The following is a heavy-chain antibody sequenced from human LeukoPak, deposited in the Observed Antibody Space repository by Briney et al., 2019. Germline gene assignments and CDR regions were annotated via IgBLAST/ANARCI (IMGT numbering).Heavy chain of an antibody. J-gene: IGHJ1*01. CDR3: ARGYYYDSSGYYSPYFQH. V-gene: IGHV3-48*03. CDR1: GFTFSSYE. D-gene: IGHD3-22*01. CDR2: ISSTGTNI. Sequence: GGSLRLSCAASGFTFSSYEMNWVRQAPGEGLEWLSYISSTGTNIYYADSVKGRFTISRDNAKNSLYLQMNSLRAEDTAVYYCARGYYYDSSGYYSPYFQHWGQGTLVTVSS.